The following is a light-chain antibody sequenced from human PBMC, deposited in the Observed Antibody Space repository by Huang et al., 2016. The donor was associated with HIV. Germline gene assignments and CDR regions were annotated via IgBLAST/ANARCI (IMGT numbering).Light chain of an antibody. CDR1: QSVSSY. CDR2: DAS. V-gene: IGKV3-11*02. J-gene: IGKJ3*01. CDR3: QQRSNWPPA. Sequence: EIVLTQSPATLSLSPGERATLSSRASQSVSSYLAWYQQKPGQAPRLLIYDASNRATGIPARFSGSESGRDFTLTISSLEAEDFAVYYCQQRSNWPPAFGPGTKVDIK.